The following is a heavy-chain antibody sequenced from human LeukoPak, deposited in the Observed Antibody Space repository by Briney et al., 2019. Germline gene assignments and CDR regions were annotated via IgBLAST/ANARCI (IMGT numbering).Heavy chain of an antibody. Sequence: YYADFEKGRFTISRDNSKSTVYLQMNSLRTEDTAVYYCAKDRVSPGFNWFDPWGQGTLVTVSS. J-gene: IGHJ5*02. D-gene: IGHD2/OR15-2a*01. V-gene: IGHV3-23*01. CDR3: AKDRVSPGFNWFDP.